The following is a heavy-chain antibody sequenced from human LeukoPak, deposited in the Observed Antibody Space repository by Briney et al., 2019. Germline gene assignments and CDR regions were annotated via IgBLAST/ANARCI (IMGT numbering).Heavy chain of an antibody. J-gene: IGHJ4*02. CDR2: ISGSGGST. CDR1: GSTFSDYA. D-gene: IGHD2-2*01. V-gene: IGHV3-23*01. CDR3: AKDALAGSVVVPGRVDY. Sequence: PGGSLTLSCQASGSTFSDYAMSWLRQAPGKGLEWVSAISGSGGSTYYADSVKGRFTISRDNSKNTLYLQMNSLIAEDTAVYYCAKDALAGSVVVPGRVDYWGQGTLVTVSS.